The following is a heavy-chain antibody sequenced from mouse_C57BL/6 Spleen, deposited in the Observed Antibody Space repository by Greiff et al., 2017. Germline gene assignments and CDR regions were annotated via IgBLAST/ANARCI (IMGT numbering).Heavy chain of an antibody. CDR3: AFTTVVAKYYYAMDY. D-gene: IGHD1-1*01. Sequence: EVQLQQSGPVLVKPGASVKMSCKASGYTFTDYYMNWVKQSHGKSLEWIGVINPYNGGTSYNQKFKGKATLTVDKSSSTAYMELNSLTSEDSAVYYCAFTTVVAKYYYAMDYWGQGTSVTVSS. CDR1: GYTFTDYY. J-gene: IGHJ4*01. CDR2: INPYNGGT. V-gene: IGHV1-19*01.